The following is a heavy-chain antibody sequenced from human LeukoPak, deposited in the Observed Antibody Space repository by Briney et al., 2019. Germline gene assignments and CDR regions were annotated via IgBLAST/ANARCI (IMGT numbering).Heavy chain of an antibody. V-gene: IGHV5-51*01. CDR2: IYPGDSDT. CDR3: ARIGIRLRYFDWLSGGYFDY. Sequence: GESLQISCKGSGYSFTSYWIGWVRQMPGNGLEWMGVIYPGDSDTRYSPSFQGQVTISADKSISTAYLQWSSLKASDTAMYYCARIGIRLRYFDWLSGGYFDYWGQGTLVTVSS. J-gene: IGHJ4*02. D-gene: IGHD3-9*01. CDR1: GYSFTSYW.